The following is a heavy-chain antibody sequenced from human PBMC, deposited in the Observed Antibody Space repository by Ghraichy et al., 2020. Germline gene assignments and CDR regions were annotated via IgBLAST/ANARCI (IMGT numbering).Heavy chain of an antibody. V-gene: IGHV4-34*01. Sequence: SETLSLTCAVYGGSFSGYYWSWIRQPPGKGLEWIGEINHSGSTNYNPSLKSRVTISVDTSKNQFSLKLSSVTAADTAVYYCARGSGLWFGELFSRGYFDYWGQGTLVTVSS. J-gene: IGHJ4*02. D-gene: IGHD3-10*01. CDR3: ARGSGLWFGELFSRGYFDY. CDR2: INHSGST. CDR1: GGSFSGYY.